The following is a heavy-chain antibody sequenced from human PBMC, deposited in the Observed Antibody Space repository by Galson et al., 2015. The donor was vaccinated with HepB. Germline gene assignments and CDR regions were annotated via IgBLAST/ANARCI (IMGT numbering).Heavy chain of an antibody. CDR2: ISNSGSSK. CDR3: VRGYL. Sequence: SLRLSCAASGFTFSDYHMSWIRQAPGKGLEWVSYISNSGSSKYYADSVKGRFTISRDNAKNSLYLQVNSLRAEDTAVYYCVRGYLWGRGTLVTVSS. CDR1: GFTFSDYH. V-gene: IGHV3-11*01. J-gene: IGHJ2*01.